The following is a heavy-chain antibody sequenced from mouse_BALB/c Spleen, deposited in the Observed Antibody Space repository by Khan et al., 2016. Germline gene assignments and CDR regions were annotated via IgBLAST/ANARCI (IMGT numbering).Heavy chain of an antibody. V-gene: IGHV3-8*02. CDR1: GDSITSGY. Sequence: EVQLQESGPSLVKLSQTLSLTCSVTGDSITSGYWNWIRKFPGNKLEYMGYISHSGSTYYNPSLKSRISITRDTSKNQYYLQLNSVTTEDTATYYCARYDSSTYVGGMDYWGQGTSVTVSS. D-gene: IGHD1-1*01. CDR3: ARYDSSTYVGGMDY. J-gene: IGHJ4*01. CDR2: ISHSGST.